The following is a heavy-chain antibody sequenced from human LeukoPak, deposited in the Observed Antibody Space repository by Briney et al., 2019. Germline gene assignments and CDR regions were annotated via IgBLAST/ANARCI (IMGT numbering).Heavy chain of an antibody. V-gene: IGHV1-46*01. D-gene: IGHD3-10*01. CDR2: INPSGGST. CDR1: GYTFTSYY. J-gene: IGHJ4*02. Sequence: ASVKLSCKASGYTFTSYYMHWVRQAPGQGLEWMGIINPSGGSTSYAQKFQGRVTMTRDTSTSTVYMELSSLRSEDTAVYYCAREKRLTMVRRVLDYWGQGTLVTVSS. CDR3: AREKRLTMVRRVLDY.